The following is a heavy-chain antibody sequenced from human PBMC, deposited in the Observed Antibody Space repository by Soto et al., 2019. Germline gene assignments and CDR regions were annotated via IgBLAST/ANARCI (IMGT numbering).Heavy chain of an antibody. V-gene: IGHV4-31*03. D-gene: IGHD6-19*01. CDR2: IYYSGST. J-gene: IGHJ4*02. CDR3: AREVSLAVAGTFDY. Sequence: LSLTCTVSGGSISSGGYYWSWIRQHPGKGLEWIGYIYYSGSTYYNPSLKSRVTISVDTSKNQFSLKLSSVTAADTAVYYCAREVSLAVAGTFDYWGQGTLVTVSS. CDR1: GGSISSGGYY.